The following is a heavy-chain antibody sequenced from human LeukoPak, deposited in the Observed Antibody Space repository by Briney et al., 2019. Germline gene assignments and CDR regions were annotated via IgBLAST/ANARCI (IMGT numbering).Heavy chain of an antibody. J-gene: IGHJ4*02. Sequence: GGSLRLSCTASGFTFTSYNMTWVRQAPGKGLEWVSSITSGSKIYYADTVKGRFTISRDNAKNSLFLQMNSMRVEDTGLYYCARDVNTTMVRRGFDYWGQGTLVTVSS. D-gene: IGHD5-18*01. V-gene: IGHV3-21*01. CDR2: ITSGSKI. CDR1: GFTFTSYN. CDR3: ARDVNTTMVRRGFDY.